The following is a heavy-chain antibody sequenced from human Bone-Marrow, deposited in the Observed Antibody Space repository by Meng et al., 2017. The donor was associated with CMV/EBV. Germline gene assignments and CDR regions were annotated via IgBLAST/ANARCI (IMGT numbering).Heavy chain of an antibody. V-gene: IGHV1-18*01. CDR1: GGTFSSYA. CDR2: ISAYNGNT. Sequence: ASVKVSCKASGGTFSSYAISWVRQAPGQGLEGMGWISAYNGNTKYAQKFQGRVTMTTDTSTSTAYMELKSLRSDDTAVYYCARGEVWDNNIWYYDWGQGTLVTVSS. D-gene: IGHD1-14*01. J-gene: IGHJ5*02. CDR3: ARGEVWDNNIWYYD.